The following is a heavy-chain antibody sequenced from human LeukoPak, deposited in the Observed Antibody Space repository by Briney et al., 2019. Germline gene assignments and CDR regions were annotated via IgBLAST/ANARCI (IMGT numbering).Heavy chain of an antibody. CDR2: ISYSGST. V-gene: IGHV4-59*01. CDR1: GDSLSIYY. CDR3: ARDRWFDP. Sequence: SETLSLTCTVSGDSLSIYYWSWIRQPPGKGLEWIGCISYSGSTNYNPSIKSRVTISVDTSKNQFSLKLSSVTAADTAVYYCARDRWFDPWGQGTLVTVSS. J-gene: IGHJ5*02.